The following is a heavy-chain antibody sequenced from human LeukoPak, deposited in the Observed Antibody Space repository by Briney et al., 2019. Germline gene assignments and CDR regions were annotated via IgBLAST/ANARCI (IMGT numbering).Heavy chain of an antibody. D-gene: IGHD4-23*01. CDR3: ARDWELRWSQGAFDY. CDR1: GYTFTGYY. V-gene: IGHV1-2*02. Sequence: GASMKVSCKASGYTFTGYYMHWVRQAPGQGLEWMGWINPNSDVTNYAQKFQGSVTMTRDTSISTAYMELSSLRSDDTAVYYCARDWELRWSQGAFDYWGQGSLVTVSS. CDR2: INPNSDVT. J-gene: IGHJ4*02.